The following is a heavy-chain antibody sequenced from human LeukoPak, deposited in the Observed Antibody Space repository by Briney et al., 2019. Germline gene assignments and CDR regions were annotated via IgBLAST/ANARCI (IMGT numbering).Heavy chain of an antibody. CDR2: INPSGGST. CDR3: ARVKYGIAVAGTGLSYDAFDI. V-gene: IGHV1-46*01. J-gene: IGHJ3*02. CDR1: GYTFTSYD. D-gene: IGHD6-19*01. Sequence: GASVKVSCKASGYTFTSYDINWVRQAPGQGLEWMGIINPSGGSTSYAQKFQGRVTMTRDMSTSTVYMELSSLRSEDTAVYYCARVKYGIAVAGTGLSYDAFDIWGQGTMVTVSS.